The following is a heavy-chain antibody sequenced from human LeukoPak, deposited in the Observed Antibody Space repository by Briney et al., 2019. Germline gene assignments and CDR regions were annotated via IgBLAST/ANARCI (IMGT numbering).Heavy chain of an antibody. CDR1: GYTFTSYG. J-gene: IGHJ4*02. CDR2: ISAYNGNT. D-gene: IGHD3-10*01. CDR3: ARDRERITMVRGVMVYFDY. Sequence: ASVKVSCKASGYTFTSYGISRVRQAPGQGLEWMGWISAYNGNTNYAQKLQGRVTMTTDTSTSTAYMELRSLRSDDTAVYYCARDRERITMVRGVMVYFDYWGQGTLVTVSS. V-gene: IGHV1-18*01.